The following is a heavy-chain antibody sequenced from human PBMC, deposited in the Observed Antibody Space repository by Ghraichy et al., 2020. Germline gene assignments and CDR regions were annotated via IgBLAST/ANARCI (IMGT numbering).Heavy chain of an antibody. Sequence: SVKVSCKASGFTFTTSAVQWVRQARGQRLEWIGWIVVGSGNTNYAQKFQERVTITRDMSTRTAYMELGSLRSEDTAVYYCVANSDYDYLSGYDYYFDYWGQGTLVTVSS. J-gene: IGHJ4*02. D-gene: IGHD3-22*01. V-gene: IGHV1-58*01. CDR1: GFTFTTSA. CDR3: VANSDYDYLSGYDYYFDY. CDR2: IVVGSGNT.